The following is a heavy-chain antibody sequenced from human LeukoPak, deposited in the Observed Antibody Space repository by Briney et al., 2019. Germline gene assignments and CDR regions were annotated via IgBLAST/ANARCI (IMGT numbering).Heavy chain of an antibody. Sequence: GGSLRLSCAASGFTFSSYGMHWVRQAPGKGLEWVAFIRYDGSNKHYADSVKGRFTISRDNSKNTLYLQMNSLRAEDTAVYYCAKSIPTIAVAVSTRQWGQGTLVTVSS. CDR2: IRYDGSNK. CDR1: GFTFSSYG. V-gene: IGHV3-30*02. D-gene: IGHD6-19*01. J-gene: IGHJ4*02. CDR3: AKSIPTIAVAVSTRQ.